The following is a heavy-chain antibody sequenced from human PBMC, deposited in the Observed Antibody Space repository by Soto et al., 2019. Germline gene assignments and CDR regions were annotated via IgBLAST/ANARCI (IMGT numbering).Heavy chain of an antibody. CDR2: IYYSGST. Sequence: PSETLSLTCTVSGGSISSYYWSWIRQPPGKGLEWIGYIYYSGSTNYNPSLKSRVTISVDTSKNTLYLQMNSLRAEDTAVYYCARGPEYSSSSVGYWGQGTLVTVSS. CDR1: GGSISSYY. D-gene: IGHD6-6*01. J-gene: IGHJ4*02. V-gene: IGHV4-59*01. CDR3: ARGPEYSSSSVGY.